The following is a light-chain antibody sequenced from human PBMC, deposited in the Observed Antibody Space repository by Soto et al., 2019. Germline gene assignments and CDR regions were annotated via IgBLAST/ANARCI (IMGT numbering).Light chain of an antibody. V-gene: IGKV3-20*01. J-gene: IGKJ2*01. CDR1: QSVSSSY. CDR2: GAS. CDR3: QQYGSSPPMYT. Sequence: EIVLTQSPGTLSLSPGERATLSCRASQSVSSSYLVWYQQKPGQAPRLLIYGASSRATGIPDRFSGSGSGTYFTLTISRLEPEDFAVYYCQQYGSSPPMYTFGQGTKLEIK.